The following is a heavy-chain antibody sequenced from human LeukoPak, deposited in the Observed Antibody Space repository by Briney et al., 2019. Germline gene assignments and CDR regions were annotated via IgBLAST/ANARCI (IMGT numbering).Heavy chain of an antibody. D-gene: IGHD1-26*01. CDR3: TTDEVGLSYYARVYFDY. V-gene: IGHV3-66*01. J-gene: IGHJ4*02. CDR1: EFSVGSNY. Sequence: GGSLRLSCAASEFSVGSNYMTWVRQAPGKGLEWVSLIYSGGSTYYADSVKGRFTISRDNSKNTLYLQMNSLKTEDTAVYYCTTDEVGLSYYARVYFDYWGQGTLVTVSS. CDR2: IYSGGST.